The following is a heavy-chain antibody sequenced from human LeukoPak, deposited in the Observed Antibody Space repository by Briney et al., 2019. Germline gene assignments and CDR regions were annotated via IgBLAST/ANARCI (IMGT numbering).Heavy chain of an antibody. CDR3: ARDIHYYGSGSYRY. V-gene: IGHV3-48*01. CDR1: GFTFSSYS. Sequence: PGGSLRLSCAASGFTFSSYSMNWLRQAPGKGLEWVSYISSSSSTIYYADSVKGRFTISRDNAKNSLYLQMNSLRAEDTAVYYCARDIHYYGSGSYRYWGQGTLVTVSS. J-gene: IGHJ4*02. D-gene: IGHD3-10*01. CDR2: ISSSSSTI.